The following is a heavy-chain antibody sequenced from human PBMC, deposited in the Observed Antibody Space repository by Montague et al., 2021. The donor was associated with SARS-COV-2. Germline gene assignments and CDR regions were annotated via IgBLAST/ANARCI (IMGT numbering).Heavy chain of an antibody. CDR1: GFSLSTSGMC. D-gene: IGHD3-9*01. CDR2: IDWDDDK. J-gene: IGHJ4*02. Sequence: PALVKPTQTLTLTCTFSGFSLSTSGMCVSWIRQPPGKALEWLALIDWDDDKYYSTSLKTRLTISKDTSKNQVVLTMTNMDPVDTATYYCALSPYDILTGYYRGFDYWGQGTLVTVSS. V-gene: IGHV2-70*01. CDR3: ALSPYDILTGYYRGFDY.